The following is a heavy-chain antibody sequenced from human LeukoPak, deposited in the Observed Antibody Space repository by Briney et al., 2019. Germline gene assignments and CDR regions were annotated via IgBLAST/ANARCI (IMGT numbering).Heavy chain of an antibody. CDR1: GGTFNRYA. D-gene: IGHD3-16*01. Sequence: SVKVSCKASGGTFNRYAISWVRQAPGRGLEWMGGIIPMFDTANYAQRFQGRLTITADKSTSTGYMELSSLTSEDTAVYYCARADNREGAKGDWGQGTMVTVSS. J-gene: IGHJ3*01. CDR2: IIPMFDTA. CDR3: ARADNREGAKGD. V-gene: IGHV1-69*06.